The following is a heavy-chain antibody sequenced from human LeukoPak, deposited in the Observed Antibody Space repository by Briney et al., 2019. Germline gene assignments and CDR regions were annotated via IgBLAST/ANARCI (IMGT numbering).Heavy chain of an antibody. J-gene: IGHJ5*02. D-gene: IGHD2-15*01. CDR2: IYTSGST. CDR3: ARGVAALRNNWFDP. CDR1: GGSISSYC. V-gene: IGHV4-4*07. Sequence: PSETLSLTCTVSGGSISSYCWSWIRQPAGKGLEWIGRIYTSGSTNYNPSLKSRVTMSVDTSKNQFSLKLSSVTAADTAVYYCARGVAALRNNWFDPWGQGTPVTVSS.